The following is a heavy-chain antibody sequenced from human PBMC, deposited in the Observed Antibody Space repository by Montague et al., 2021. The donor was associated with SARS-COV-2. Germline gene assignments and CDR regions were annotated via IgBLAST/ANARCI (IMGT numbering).Heavy chain of an antibody. V-gene: IGHV3-23*01. D-gene: IGHD3-22*01. Sequence: SLRLSCAASGFTFSSYALSWVRQAPGKGLEWVSAISNSGGRTYYXDSVKGRFTISRDNSKNTLYLQMNSLRGEDTAIYYCAKSGVVTNPYYYYGMDVWGQGTTVTVSS. CDR2: ISNSGGRT. CDR1: GFTFSSYA. J-gene: IGHJ6*02. CDR3: AKSGVVTNPYYYYGMDV.